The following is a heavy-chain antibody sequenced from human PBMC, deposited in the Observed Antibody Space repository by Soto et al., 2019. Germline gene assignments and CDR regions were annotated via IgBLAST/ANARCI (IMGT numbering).Heavy chain of an antibody. D-gene: IGHD4-17*01. CDR2: ISYDGSNK. Sequence: GGSLRLSYAASGFTFSSYAMHWVRQAPGKGLEWVAVISYDGSNKYYADSVKGRFTISRDNSKNTLYLQMNSLRAEDTAVYYCARDPDLYGDLYYFDYWGQGTLVTVSS. V-gene: IGHV3-30-3*01. J-gene: IGHJ4*02. CDR3: ARDPDLYGDLYYFDY. CDR1: GFTFSSYA.